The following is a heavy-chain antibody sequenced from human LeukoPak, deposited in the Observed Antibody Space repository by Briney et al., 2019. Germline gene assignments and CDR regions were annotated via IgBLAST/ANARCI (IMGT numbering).Heavy chain of an antibody. V-gene: IGHV3-33*06. CDR3: AKSPNIGNYYYYMDV. D-gene: IGHD2/OR15-2a*01. CDR1: GFTFGSFD. Sequence: GRSLGLSCAASGFTFGSFDMHWVRQAPGMGLEFVAGIWYDGTNTYYADSLKGRFTISRDNSKDTLFLQVSSLRAEDSAVYYCAKSPNIGNYYYYMDVWGKGTTVTVSS. CDR2: IWYDGTNT. J-gene: IGHJ6*03.